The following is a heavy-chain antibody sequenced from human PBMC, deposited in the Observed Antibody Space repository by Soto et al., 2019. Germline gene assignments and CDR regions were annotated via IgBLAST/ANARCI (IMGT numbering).Heavy chain of an antibody. CDR3: ARDRDQRRRAYYYDSSCYIGYYFDY. D-gene: IGHD3-22*01. J-gene: IGHJ4*02. Sequence: QVQLVESGGGVVQPGRSLRLSCAASGFTFSSYAMHWVRQAPGKGLEWVAVISYDGSNKYYADSVKGRFTISRDNSKNTLYLQMNSLRAEATAVYYCARDRDQRRRAYYYDSSCYIGYYFDYWGQGTLVTVSS. CDR2: ISYDGSNK. CDR1: GFTFSSYA. V-gene: IGHV3-30-3*01.